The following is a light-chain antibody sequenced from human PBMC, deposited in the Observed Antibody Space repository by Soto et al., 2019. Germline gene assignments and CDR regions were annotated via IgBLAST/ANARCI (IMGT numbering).Light chain of an antibody. CDR1: QSVSSKY. CDR3: QQYGSSLFT. CDR2: GTS. J-gene: IGKJ3*01. V-gene: IGKV3-20*01. Sequence: EIVLTQYPGTLPLSPGERATLSCRASQSVSSKYLAWYQQKPGQAPRVLIYGTSIRASGVPERFSGGGSGTDFYLTITRLEPEDFAVYYCQQYGSSLFTFGPGTKVDFK.